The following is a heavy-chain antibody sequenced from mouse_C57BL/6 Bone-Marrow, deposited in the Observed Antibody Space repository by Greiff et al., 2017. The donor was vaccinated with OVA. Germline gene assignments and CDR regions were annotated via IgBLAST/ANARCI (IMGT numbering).Heavy chain of an antibody. V-gene: IGHV2-6*01. J-gene: IGHJ4*01. CDR1: GFSLTSYG. CDR2: IWGVGST. D-gene: IGHD2-10*02. Sequence: VNVVESGPGLVAPSQSLSITCTVSGFSLTSYGVDWVRQSPGKGLEWLGVIWGVGSTNYNSALKSRLSISKDNSKSQVFLKMNSLQTDDTAMYYCARYGFLGAMDYWGQGTSVTVSS. CDR3: ARYGFLGAMDY.